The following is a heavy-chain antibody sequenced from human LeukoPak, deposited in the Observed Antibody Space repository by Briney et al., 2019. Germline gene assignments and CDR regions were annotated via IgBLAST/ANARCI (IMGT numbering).Heavy chain of an antibody. V-gene: IGHV1-69*13. CDR1: GGTFSSYA. CDR2: IIPIFGTA. D-gene: IGHD3-22*01. Sequence: EASVKVSCKASGGTFSSYAISWVRQAPGQGLEWMGGIIPIFGTANYAQKFQGRVTITADESTSTAYMELSSLRSEDTAVYYCARDWGVYYYDSSGRDAFDIWGQGTMVTVSS. J-gene: IGHJ3*02. CDR3: ARDWGVYYYDSSGRDAFDI.